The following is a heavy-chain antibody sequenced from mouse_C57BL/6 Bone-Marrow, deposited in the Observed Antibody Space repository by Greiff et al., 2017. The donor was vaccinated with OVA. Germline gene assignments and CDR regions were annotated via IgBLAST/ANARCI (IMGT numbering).Heavy chain of an antibody. J-gene: IGHJ1*03. Sequence: EVQLQQSGAELVRPGASVKLSCTASGFNIKDDYMHWVKQRPEQGLEWIGWLDPENGDTEYASKFQGQATITADTSSNTAYLQLSSLTSEDTSVYYCSLDDGSSPCYWYFEVWGTGTTVTVSS. D-gene: IGHD1-1*01. CDR2: LDPENGDT. V-gene: IGHV14-4*01. CDR1: GFNIKDDY. CDR3: SLDDGSSPCYWYFEV.